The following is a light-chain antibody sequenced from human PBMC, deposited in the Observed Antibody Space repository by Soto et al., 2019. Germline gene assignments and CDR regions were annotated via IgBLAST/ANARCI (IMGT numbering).Light chain of an antibody. Sequence: IVLTQSPGTLPLSPGERATLSCGASQSVTNNFLAWYQQKPGQAPRLLIYDESSRAAGVPDRFSGSGSGTDFTLTISRLEPRDCAVYDGQQYGTPRFTFGTGTKVDIK. CDR2: DES. J-gene: IGKJ3*01. CDR1: QSVTNNF. CDR3: QQYGTPRFT. V-gene: IGKV3-20*01.